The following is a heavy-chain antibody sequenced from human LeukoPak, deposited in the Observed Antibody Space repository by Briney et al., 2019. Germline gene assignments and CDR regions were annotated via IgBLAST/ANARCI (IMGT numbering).Heavy chain of an antibody. J-gene: IGHJ6*03. CDR2: IIPILGIA. V-gene: IGHV1-69*04. D-gene: IGHD3-3*01. Sequence: SVKVSCKASGGTFSSYAISWVRQAPGQGLEWMGRIIPILGIANYAQKFQGRVTITADKSTSTAYMELSSLRSEDTAVYYCARGGIKGYDFWSGYRYMDVWGKGTTVTVSS. CDR1: GGTFSSYA. CDR3: ARGGIKGYDFWSGYRYMDV.